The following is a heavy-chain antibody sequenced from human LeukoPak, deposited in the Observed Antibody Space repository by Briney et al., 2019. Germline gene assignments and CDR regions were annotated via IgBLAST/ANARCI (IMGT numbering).Heavy chain of an antibody. Sequence: ASVKVSCKASGYTLTSYGISWVRQAPGQGLEWMGWISAYSGNTNYAQKLQGRVTMTTDTSTSTAYMELRSLRSDDTAVYYCARNSPREYCSGGSCYSGFGYWGQGTLVTVSS. V-gene: IGHV1-18*01. CDR1: GYTLTSYG. D-gene: IGHD2-15*01. CDR3: ARNSPREYCSGGSCYSGFGY. CDR2: ISAYSGNT. J-gene: IGHJ4*02.